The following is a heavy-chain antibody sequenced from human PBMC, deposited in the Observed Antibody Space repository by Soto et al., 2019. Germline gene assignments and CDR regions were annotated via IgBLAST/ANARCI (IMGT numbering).Heavy chain of an antibody. CDR2: MNPNSGNT. Sequence: QVQLVQSGSEVKKPGASVKVSCKSFGYSFTSFDVHWVRQASGQGLGWMGWMNPNSGNTDYAQRFQGRVTMTRNTSIDTAYMELNSLTSDDTAVYYCARGAWGGNWFAPWGQATLITVSS. CDR1: GYSFTSFD. J-gene: IGHJ5*02. V-gene: IGHV1-8*02. D-gene: IGHD7-27*01. CDR3: ARGAWGGNWFAP.